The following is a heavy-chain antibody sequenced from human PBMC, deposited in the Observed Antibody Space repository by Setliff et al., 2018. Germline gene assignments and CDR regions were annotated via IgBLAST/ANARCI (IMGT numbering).Heavy chain of an antibody. J-gene: IGHJ4*02. CDR3: ARGRTVGATNRHRLYYFDY. CDR2: FDPEDGET. CDR1: GYTLTELS. Sequence: ASVKVSCKASGYTLTELSMHWVRQAPGKGLEWMGGFDPEDGETIYAQKFQGRVTMTEDTSTDTAYMELSSLRSEDTAVYYCARGRTVGATNRHRLYYFDYWGQGTLVTVSS. V-gene: IGHV1-24*01. D-gene: IGHD1-26*01.